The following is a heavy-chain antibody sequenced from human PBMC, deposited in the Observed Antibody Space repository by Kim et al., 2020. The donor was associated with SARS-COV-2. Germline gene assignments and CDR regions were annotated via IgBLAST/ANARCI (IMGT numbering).Heavy chain of an antibody. D-gene: IGHD3-9*01. CDR3: ARGISTGDFYWLLRGSALDY. Sequence: GGSLRLSCAASGFTFDDYAMHWVRQAPGKGLEWVSGISWDGGGIGYADSVKGRFTISRDNSKNSLYLQMNSLRAEDTAVYYCARGISTGDFYWLLRGSALDYWGQGALVTVSS. CDR2: ISWDGGGI. J-gene: IGHJ4*02. CDR1: GFTFDDYA. V-gene: IGHV3-9*01.